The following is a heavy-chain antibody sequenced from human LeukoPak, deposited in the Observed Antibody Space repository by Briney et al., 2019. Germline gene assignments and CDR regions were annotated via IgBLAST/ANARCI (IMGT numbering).Heavy chain of an antibody. CDR1: GGTFSSYA. Sequence: SVKVSCKASGGTFSSYAISWVRQAPGQGLEWTGRIIPILGIANYAQKFQGRVTITADKSTSTAYMELSSLRSEDTAVYYCARAAQVGATIGYYYYGMDVWGQGTTVTVSS. J-gene: IGHJ6*02. D-gene: IGHD1-26*01. V-gene: IGHV1-69*04. CDR3: ARAAQVGATIGYYYYGMDV. CDR2: IIPILGIA.